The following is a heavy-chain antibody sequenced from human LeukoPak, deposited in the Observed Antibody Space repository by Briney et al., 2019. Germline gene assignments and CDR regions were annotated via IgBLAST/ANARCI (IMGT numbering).Heavy chain of an antibody. J-gene: IGHJ5*02. D-gene: IGHD1-14*01. CDR2: GDERGGT. CDR3: AKNGQTGFSFDP. Sequence: PSETLSLTCAVYGGSLNGHYWSWIRQPPGKGLEWIGEGDERGGTKFNPSLKGRATMSADTSKNQFSLKLFSVTAADTAVYYCAKNGQTGFSFDPWGQGTLVTVSS. V-gene: IGHV4-34*01. CDR1: GGSLNGHY.